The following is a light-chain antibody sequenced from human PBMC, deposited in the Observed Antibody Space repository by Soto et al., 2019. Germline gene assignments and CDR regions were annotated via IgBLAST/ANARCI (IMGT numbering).Light chain of an antibody. CDR3: LHYDSYSQA. CDR2: KAS. J-gene: IGKJ1*01. Sequence: DIQMTQSPSTLSGSVGDRVTITCRASQTISSWLAWYQQKPGKAPKRLIYKASTLKSGVPSRFSASGSGTEFTLTISRLQPDDFATYYCLHYDSYSQAFGQGTKVEPK. CDR1: QTISSW. V-gene: IGKV1-5*03.